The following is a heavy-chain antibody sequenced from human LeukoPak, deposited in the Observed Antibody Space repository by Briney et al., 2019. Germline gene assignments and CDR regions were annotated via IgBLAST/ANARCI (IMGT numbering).Heavy chain of an antibody. D-gene: IGHD5-18*01. V-gene: IGHV4-4*07. CDR2: IYTSGST. CDR1: GGSISSYY. Sequence: SETLSLTCTVSGGSISSYYWSWIRQPAGKGLEWIGRIYTSGSTNYNPSLKSRVTMSVDTSKNQFSLKLSSVTAADTAVYYCARETDVDTAMVKGDNWFDPWGLGTLVTVSS. J-gene: IGHJ5*02. CDR3: ARETDVDTAMVKGDNWFDP.